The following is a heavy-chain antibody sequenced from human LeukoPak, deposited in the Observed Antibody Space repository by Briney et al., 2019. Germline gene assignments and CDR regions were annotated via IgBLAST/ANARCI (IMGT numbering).Heavy chain of an antibody. J-gene: IGHJ4*02. Sequence: GGSLRLSCAASGFTFSSYAMHWVRQAPGKGLEWVAVISYDGSNKYYADSVKGRFTISRDNSKNTLYLQMNSLRAEDTAVYYCARDGEAYYYDSSPPAFEGWGQGTLVTVSS. CDR2: ISYDGSNK. D-gene: IGHD3-22*01. CDR3: ARDGEAYYYDSSPPAFEG. CDR1: GFTFSSYA. V-gene: IGHV3-30-3*01.